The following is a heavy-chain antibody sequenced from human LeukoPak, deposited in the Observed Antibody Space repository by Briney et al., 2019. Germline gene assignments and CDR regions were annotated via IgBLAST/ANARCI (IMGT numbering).Heavy chain of an antibody. J-gene: IGHJ4*02. V-gene: IGHV3-30*18. CDR3: AKDISGGDCPDY. CDR1: AFTFSSHG. D-gene: IGHD2-21*02. Sequence: GGSLRLSCAASAFTFSSHGMHWVRQAPGKGLEWVALISYDGSDKYYADSVKGRFTISRDNSKNTLYLQMNSLRADDTAVYYCAKDISGGDCPDYWGQGTLVTVSS. CDR2: ISYDGSDK.